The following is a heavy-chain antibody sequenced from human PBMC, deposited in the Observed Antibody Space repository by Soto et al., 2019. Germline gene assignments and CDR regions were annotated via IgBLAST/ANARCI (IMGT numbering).Heavy chain of an antibody. Sequence: GGSLRLSCAASGFTFSSYWMSWVRQAPGKGLEWVANIKQDGSEKYYVDSVKGRFTISRDNAKNSLYLQMNSLRAEDTAVYYCAREQYCSGGSCYSPWGQGTPVTVSS. D-gene: IGHD2-15*01. CDR2: IKQDGSEK. CDR3: AREQYCSGGSCYSP. J-gene: IGHJ5*02. V-gene: IGHV3-7*01. CDR1: GFTFSSYW.